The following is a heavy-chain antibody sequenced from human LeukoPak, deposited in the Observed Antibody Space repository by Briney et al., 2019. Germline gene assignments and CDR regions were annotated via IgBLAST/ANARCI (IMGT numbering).Heavy chain of an antibody. CDR2: ISPYNGNT. CDR3: AAWWDSSGWYRD. Sequence: ASVKVSCKASGYTFTTYGISWVRQAPGRGLEWMGWISPYNGNTNYAQKLQGRVTMTTDTSTSTAYMELSSLRSEDTAVYYCAAWWDSSGWYRDWGQGTLVTVSS. CDR1: GYTFTTYG. V-gene: IGHV1-18*01. D-gene: IGHD6-19*01. J-gene: IGHJ4*02.